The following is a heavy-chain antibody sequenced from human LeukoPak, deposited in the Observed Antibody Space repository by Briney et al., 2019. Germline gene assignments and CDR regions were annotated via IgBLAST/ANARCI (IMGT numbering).Heavy chain of an antibody. CDR3: AKSPPYYYGMDV. V-gene: IGHV3-30*18. CDR1: GFTFSSYG. CDR2: ISYDGSNK. J-gene: IGHJ6*02. Sequence: GGSLRLSCAASGFTFSSYGMHWVRQAPGKGLEWVAVISYDGSNKYYADSVKGRFTISRDNSKNTLYLQMNSLRAEDTAVYYCAKSPPYYYGMDVWGQGTTVTVSS.